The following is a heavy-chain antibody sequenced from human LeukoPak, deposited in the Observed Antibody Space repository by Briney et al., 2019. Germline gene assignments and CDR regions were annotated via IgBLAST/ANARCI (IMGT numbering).Heavy chain of an antibody. Sequence: PSETLSLTCAVYGGSFSGYYWSWIRQPPGKGLEWIGSIYYSGSTYYNPSLKSRVTISVDTSKNQFSLKLSSVTAADTAVYYCARGLTYDFWSGYYGSFDYWGQGTLVTVSS. J-gene: IGHJ4*02. CDR2: IYYSGST. V-gene: IGHV4-34*01. CDR1: GGSFSGYY. CDR3: ARGLTYDFWSGYYGSFDY. D-gene: IGHD3-3*01.